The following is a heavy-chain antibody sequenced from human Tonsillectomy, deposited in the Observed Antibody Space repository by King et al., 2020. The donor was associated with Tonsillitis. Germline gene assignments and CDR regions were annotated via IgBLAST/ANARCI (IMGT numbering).Heavy chain of an antibody. Sequence: QLVQSGAEVKKPGSSVKVSCKASGGTFSNYAISWVRQAPGQGPEWMGRIIPILGIANYAQKFQDRVTITADKSPSTAYMELSSLRSEDTAVYYCARDSRTGYSSSWYDYWGQGTLVTVSS. V-gene: IGHV1-69*04. J-gene: IGHJ4*02. CDR3: ARDSRTGYSSSWYDY. CDR1: GGTFSNYA. CDR2: IIPILGIA. D-gene: IGHD6-13*01.